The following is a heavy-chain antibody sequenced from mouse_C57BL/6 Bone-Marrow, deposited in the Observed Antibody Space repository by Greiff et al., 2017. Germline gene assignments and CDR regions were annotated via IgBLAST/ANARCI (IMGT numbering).Heavy chain of an antibody. V-gene: IGHV1-55*01. Sequence: QVQLQQPGAELVKPGASVKMSCKASGYTFTSYWITWVKQRPGQGLEWIGDIYPGSGSTNYTEKFKSKVTLTVDTSSSTAYMHLSSLTSEDSAVYYCARSGYWGQGTTLTVSS. J-gene: IGHJ2*01. CDR3: ARSGY. CDR2: IYPGSGST. CDR1: GYTFTSYW. D-gene: IGHD3-1*01.